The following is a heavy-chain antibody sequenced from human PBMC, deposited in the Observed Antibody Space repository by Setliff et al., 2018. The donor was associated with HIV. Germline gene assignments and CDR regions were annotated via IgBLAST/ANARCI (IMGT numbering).Heavy chain of an antibody. D-gene: IGHD2-2*01. Sequence: PGGSLRLSCAGSGFTFSNHGIDWVRQAPGKGLEWVAVIWFDARNEYYADSVKGRFTIYRDNRKNTVYLQMNSLRAEDTAMYYCARWGRGSTSGFDYWGQGTQVTVSS. CDR3: ARWGRGSTSGFDY. CDR2: IWFDARNE. J-gene: IGHJ4*02. CDR1: GFTFSNHG. V-gene: IGHV3-33*08.